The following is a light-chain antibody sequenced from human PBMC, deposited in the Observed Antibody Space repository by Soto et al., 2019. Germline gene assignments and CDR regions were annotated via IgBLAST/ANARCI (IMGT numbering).Light chain of an antibody. CDR2: EAT. CDR3: SLSASSNPFM. CDR1: SSDIGRYNL. J-gene: IGLJ3*02. V-gene: IGLV2-23*02. Sequence: QSALTQPASVSGSPGQSITISCTGTSSDIGRYNLVSWYQQHPGKPPKLMIYEATKRPSGVSHRFSGYKSGNTASLTISGLQAEDESDYYCSLSASSNPFMFGGGTKVTVL.